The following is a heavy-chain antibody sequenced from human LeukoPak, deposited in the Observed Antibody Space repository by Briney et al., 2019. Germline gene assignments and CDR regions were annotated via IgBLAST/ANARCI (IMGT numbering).Heavy chain of an antibody. V-gene: IGHV5-51*01. CDR3: ARAGYSNRWAGADY. Sequence: GESLKISCKGSGYTFTNYRIGWVRQMPGKGLEFMGIIYPGDSDTRYSPSFQGQVTISVDKSINTAYLQWSSLKASDSAMYYCARAGYSNRWAGADYWGQGTLVTVSS. D-gene: IGHD5-12*01. CDR1: GYTFTNYR. J-gene: IGHJ4*02. CDR2: IYPGDSDT.